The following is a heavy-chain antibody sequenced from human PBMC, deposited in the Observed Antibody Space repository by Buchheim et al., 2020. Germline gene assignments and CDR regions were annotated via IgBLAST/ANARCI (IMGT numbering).Heavy chain of an antibody. CDR3: AKDLDMSVAVAGTDLDV. CDR1: GFTFSRHA. Sequence: VQLVESGGGVVQPGGSLRLSCAASGFTFSRHAMSWVRQAPGKGLEWVSAISGSGGSTYYADSVKGRFTISRDNSKNTLYLQMNSLRAEDTAVYYCAKDLDMSVAVAGTDLDVWGQGTT. CDR2: ISGSGGST. D-gene: IGHD6-19*01. J-gene: IGHJ6*02. V-gene: IGHV3-23*04.